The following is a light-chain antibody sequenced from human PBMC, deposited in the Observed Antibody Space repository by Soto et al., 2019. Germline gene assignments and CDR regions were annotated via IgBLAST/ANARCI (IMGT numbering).Light chain of an antibody. CDR1: SSDVGGYNY. CDR3: SSYTSDTTGV. V-gene: IGLV2-14*03. CDR2: DVT. J-gene: IGLJ1*01. Sequence: QSALTQPASVSGSPGQSIAISCTGTSSDVGGYNYVSWYQQHPGKAPKLRIYDVTTRPSGVSNRFSGSKSGNTAALTISGLQAEDEAEYYCSSYTSDTTGVFGTGTKLTVL.